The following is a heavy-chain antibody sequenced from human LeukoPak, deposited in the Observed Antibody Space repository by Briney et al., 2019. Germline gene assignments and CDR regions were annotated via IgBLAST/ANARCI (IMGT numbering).Heavy chain of an antibody. CDR2: ISYDGSNK. Sequence: GRSLRLSCAASGFTFSSYAMHWVRQAPGKGLEWVAVISYDGSNKYYADSVKGRFTISRDNSKNTLYLQMNSLRAEDTAVYYCARGALGVFDYWGQGTLVTVSS. CDR3: ARGALGVFDY. V-gene: IGHV3-30*04. CDR1: GFTFSSYA. D-gene: IGHD3-16*01. J-gene: IGHJ4*02.